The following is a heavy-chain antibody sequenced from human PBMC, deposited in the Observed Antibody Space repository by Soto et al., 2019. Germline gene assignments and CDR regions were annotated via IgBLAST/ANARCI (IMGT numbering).Heavy chain of an antibody. CDR2: INHSGST. Sequence: QVQLQQWGAGLLKPSETLSLTCAVYGGSFSGYYWSWIRQPPGKGLEWIGEINHSGSTNYNPSLKRRVTISVDTSENRFSLMLRSVTAADTSVYYCAGEVGELSYWGQGTLVTVSS. CDR3: AGEVGELSY. J-gene: IGHJ4*02. V-gene: IGHV4-34*01. D-gene: IGHD3-10*01. CDR1: GGSFSGYY.